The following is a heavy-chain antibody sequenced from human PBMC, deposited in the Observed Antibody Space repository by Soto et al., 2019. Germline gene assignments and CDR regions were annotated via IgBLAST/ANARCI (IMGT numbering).Heavy chain of an antibody. V-gene: IGHV1-3*01. Sequence: QVQLVQSGAEVKKPGASVKVSCKASGYTFTTYAMHWVRQAPGQRLEWMGWINAANGGPKYSQKFQDRVTFTRDTSASTAYMELSSLRSEVTAVYYCVAVDYGDYWGQGTLVTVSS. CDR1: GYTFTTYA. CDR3: VAVDYGDY. D-gene: IGHD4-17*01. J-gene: IGHJ4*02. CDR2: INAANGGP.